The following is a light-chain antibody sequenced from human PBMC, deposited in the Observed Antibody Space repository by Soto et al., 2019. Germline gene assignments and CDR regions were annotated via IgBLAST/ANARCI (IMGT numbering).Light chain of an antibody. CDR3: QQYDSSPRT. V-gene: IGKV3-20*01. Sequence: EIVLTQSRGTLSLSPGERATLSCRASQSVSSSYLAWYQQKPGQAPRLVMYGTSNRATGIPDRFSGSGSGTDFTLTISRLELEDFAVYYCQQYDSSPRTFGQGTKVDIK. CDR2: GTS. J-gene: IGKJ1*01. CDR1: QSVSSSY.